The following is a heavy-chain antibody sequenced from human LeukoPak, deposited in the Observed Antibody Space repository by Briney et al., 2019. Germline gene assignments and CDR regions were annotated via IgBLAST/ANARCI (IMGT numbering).Heavy chain of an antibody. Sequence: GGSLRLSCAASGFSFSSYSMNWVRQAPGKGLEWVSFIRGSSTHIYYADSVEGRFTISRDNAENSLYLQMNSLRAEDTAVYYCARDRCSSTSCYNFDFWGQGTLVTVSS. D-gene: IGHD2-2*01. CDR1: GFSFSSYS. CDR2: IRGSSTHI. J-gene: IGHJ4*02. V-gene: IGHV3-21*01. CDR3: ARDRCSSTSCYNFDF.